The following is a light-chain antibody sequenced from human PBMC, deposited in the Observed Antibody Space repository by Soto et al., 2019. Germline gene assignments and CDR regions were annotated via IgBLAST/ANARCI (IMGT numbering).Light chain of an antibody. CDR2: DND. CDR1: TSNIGSNT. J-gene: IGLJ1*01. CDR3: ATWDDSRNGYV. Sequence: SVLTQPPSASGTPGQRVTISASGSTSNIGSNTVSWYQQLPGTAPRLLIYDNDERPSGVPDRFSGSKSATSASLAISGLQPEDEGDYYCATWDDSRNGYVFGPGTKVTVL. V-gene: IGLV1-44*01.